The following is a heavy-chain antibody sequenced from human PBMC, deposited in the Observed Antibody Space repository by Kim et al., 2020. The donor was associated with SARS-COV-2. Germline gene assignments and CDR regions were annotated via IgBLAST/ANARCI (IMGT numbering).Heavy chain of an antibody. J-gene: IGHJ4*02. CDR3: AIQGDGYNLGNDY. V-gene: IGHV4-39*01. D-gene: IGHD5-12*01. CDR2: IYYSGST. CDR1: GGSISSSSYY. Sequence: SETLSLTCTVSGGSISSSSYYWGWIRQPPGKGLEWIGSIYYSGSTYYNPSLKSRVTISVDTSKNQFSLKLSSVTAADTAVYYCAIQGDGYNLGNDYWGQGTLVTVSS.